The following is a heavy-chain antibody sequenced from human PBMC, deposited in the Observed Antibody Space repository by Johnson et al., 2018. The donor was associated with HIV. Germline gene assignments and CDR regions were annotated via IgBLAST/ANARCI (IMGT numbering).Heavy chain of an antibody. D-gene: IGHD5-12*01. CDR2: TNSDGSST. Sequence: QLVESGGGLVQPGGSLRLSCAASGLIFSRSWMHWVRQAPGKGLVWVSRTNSDGSSTNYADSVKGRFTISRDNSKNTLYLQMNSLRVEDTAVYYCAKDRWLRLPGAEFFCDIWGQGTMVTVSS. J-gene: IGHJ3*02. CDR1: GLIFSRSW. V-gene: IGHV3-74*01. CDR3: AKDRWLRLPGAEFFCDI.